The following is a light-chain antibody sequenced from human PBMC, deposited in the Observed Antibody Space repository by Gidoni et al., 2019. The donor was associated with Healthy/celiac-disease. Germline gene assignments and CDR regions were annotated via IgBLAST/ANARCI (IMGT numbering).Light chain of an antibody. Sequence: IVLTQSPGTLSLSPGESATLSCRASQSVSSSYLAWYQQKPGQAPRLLIYGASSRATGIPDRFSGSGSGTDFTLTISRLEPEDFAVYYCQQYGSSLFFGPGTKVDIK. CDR3: QQYGSSLF. CDR2: GAS. V-gene: IGKV3-20*01. CDR1: QSVSSSY. J-gene: IGKJ3*01.